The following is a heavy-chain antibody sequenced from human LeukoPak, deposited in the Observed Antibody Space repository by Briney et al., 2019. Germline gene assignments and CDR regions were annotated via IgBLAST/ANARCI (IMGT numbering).Heavy chain of an antibody. J-gene: IGHJ4*02. D-gene: IGHD3-22*01. CDR2: IPYDGSNK. Sequence: GRSLRLSCAASGFTFSSYAMHWVRQAPGKGLEWVAVIPYDGSNKYYADSVKGRFTISRDNSKNTLYLQMNSLRAEDTAVYYCARELGDSSGYYPFGYWGQGTLVTVSS. V-gene: IGHV3-30*04. CDR1: GFTFSSYA. CDR3: ARELGDSSGYYPFGY.